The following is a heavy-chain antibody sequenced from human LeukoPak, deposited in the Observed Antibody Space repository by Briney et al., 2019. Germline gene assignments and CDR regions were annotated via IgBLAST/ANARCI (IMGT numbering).Heavy chain of an antibody. CDR2: INTNTGNP. J-gene: IGHJ4*02. CDR1: GYTFTSYD. CDR3: ARESEYYYDSSFPNENDDY. Sequence: GASVKVSCKASGYTFTSYDINWVRQAPGQGLEWMGWINTNTGNPTYAQGFTGRFVFSLDTSVSTAYLQISSLKAEDTAVYYCARESEYYYDSSFPNENDDYWGQGTLVTVSS. V-gene: IGHV7-4-1*02. D-gene: IGHD3-22*01.